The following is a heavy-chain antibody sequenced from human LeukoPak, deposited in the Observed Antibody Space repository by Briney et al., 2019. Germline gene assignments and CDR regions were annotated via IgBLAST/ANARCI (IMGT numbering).Heavy chain of an antibody. D-gene: IGHD1-26*01. Sequence: ASVKVSCKASGYTFTGYYMHRVRQAPGQGLEWMGRINPNSGGTNYAQKFQGRVTMTRDTSISTAYMELSRLRSDDTAVYYCATLSGSYVSSDYWGQGTLVTVSS. CDR3: ATLSGSYVSSDY. CDR2: INPNSGGT. CDR1: GYTFTGYY. V-gene: IGHV1-2*06. J-gene: IGHJ4*02.